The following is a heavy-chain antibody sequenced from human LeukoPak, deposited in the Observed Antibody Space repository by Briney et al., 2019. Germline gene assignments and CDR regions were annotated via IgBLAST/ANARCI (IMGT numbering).Heavy chain of an antibody. D-gene: IGHD3-22*01. J-gene: IGHJ3*02. CDR3: ARQRDSSGYLGHAFNI. Sequence: GESLKISCQDSGYIFTSSWIAWVRQLPGKGLAWMGIIYPGDSDTRYSPSFQGQVTISADKSISTAYLQWKSLKASDTAMYYCARQRDSSGYLGHAFNIWGQGTMVTVSS. CDR1: GYIFTSSW. V-gene: IGHV5-51*01. CDR2: IYPGDSDT.